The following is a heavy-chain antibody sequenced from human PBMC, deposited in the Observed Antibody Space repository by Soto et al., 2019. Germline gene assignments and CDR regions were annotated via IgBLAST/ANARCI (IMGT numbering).Heavy chain of an antibody. V-gene: IGHV3-21*01. CDR1: GFSCSSYS. Sequence: GGSLWLSCAASGFSCSSYSMNWFRQAPGKGLEWVSSISSSSSYIYYADSVKGRFTISRDSAKNSLYLQMNSLRAEDTAVYYCARTDYGDYGPGDAFDIWGQGTMVTVSS. J-gene: IGHJ3*02. CDR3: ARTDYGDYGPGDAFDI. D-gene: IGHD4-17*01. CDR2: ISSSSSYI.